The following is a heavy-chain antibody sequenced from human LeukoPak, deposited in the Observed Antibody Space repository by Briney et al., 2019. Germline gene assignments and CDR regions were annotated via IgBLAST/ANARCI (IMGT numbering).Heavy chain of an antibody. V-gene: IGHV1-46*01. J-gene: IGHJ4*02. Sequence: ASVKLSCKASGYSFTSNYIHWVRQAPGQGLEWMGMIYPRDGSTSYAQRFQDRVTVTRDTSTSTLHMELSGLRSEDTAVYYCARDQEGFDYWGQGTQVTVFS. CDR3: ARDQEGFDY. CDR2: IYPRDGST. CDR1: GYSFTSNY.